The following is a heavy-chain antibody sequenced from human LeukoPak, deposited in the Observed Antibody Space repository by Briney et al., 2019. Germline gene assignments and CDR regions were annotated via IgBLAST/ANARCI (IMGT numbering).Heavy chain of an antibody. CDR2: VNPYNGFT. J-gene: IGHJ4*02. CDR3: ARGPYYYDISGFKYDS. D-gene: IGHD3-22*01. CDR1: GYSFTNYF. Sequence: GASVKVSCKASGYSFTNYFIFWVRQAPGQGLDWMAYVNPYNGFTKFAQKFQGRVTITRDTSISTAYMELSSLRSDDTAVYYCARGPYYYDISGFKYDSWGQGTLVTVSS. V-gene: IGHV1-2*02.